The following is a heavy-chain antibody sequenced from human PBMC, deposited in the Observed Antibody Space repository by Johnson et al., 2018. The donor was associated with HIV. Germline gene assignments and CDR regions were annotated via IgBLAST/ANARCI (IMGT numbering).Heavy chain of an antibody. CDR3: ARGQIAARWSDALHF. CDR2: ISYDGTEK. CDR1: GFSLGSFG. Sequence: VESGGGVVQPGRSLRLSCAASGFSLGSFGMHWVSQAPGKGLEWVAVISYDGTEKYYAESVKARFTISRDNSKNTLTLVINRVRPEDTAVYYCARGQIAARWSDALHFWGQGTKVTISS. D-gene: IGHD6-6*01. J-gene: IGHJ3*01. V-gene: IGHV3-30*03.